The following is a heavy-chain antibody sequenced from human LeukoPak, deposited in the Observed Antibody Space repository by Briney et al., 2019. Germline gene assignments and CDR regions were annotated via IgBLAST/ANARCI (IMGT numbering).Heavy chain of an antibody. Sequence: SETLSLTCTVSGGSISSGGYYWSWIRQHPGKGLEWIGYIYYSGSTYYNPSLKSRVTISVDTSKNQLSLKLSSVTAADTAVYYCARNIWFGEPKYYFDYWGQGTLVTVSS. D-gene: IGHD3-10*01. CDR3: ARNIWFGEPKYYFDY. CDR2: IYYSGST. V-gene: IGHV4-31*03. CDR1: GGSISSGGYY. J-gene: IGHJ4*02.